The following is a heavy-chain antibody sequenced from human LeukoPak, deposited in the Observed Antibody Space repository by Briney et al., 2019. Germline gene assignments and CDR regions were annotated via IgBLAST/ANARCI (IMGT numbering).Heavy chain of an antibody. CDR1: GGSISSYY. Sequence: SETLSLTCTVSGGSISSYYWSWIRQPPGKGLERIGYIYYSGSTNYNPSLKSRVTISVDTSKNQFSLKLSSVTAADTAVYYCATIAAAGTGYFDYWGQGTLVTVSS. V-gene: IGHV4-59*08. CDR3: ATIAAAGTGYFDY. D-gene: IGHD6-13*01. J-gene: IGHJ4*02. CDR2: IYYSGST.